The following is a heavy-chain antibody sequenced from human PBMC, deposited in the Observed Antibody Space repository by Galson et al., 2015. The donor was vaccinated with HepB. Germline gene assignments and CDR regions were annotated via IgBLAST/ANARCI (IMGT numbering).Heavy chain of an antibody. CDR2: INTNTGNP. CDR3: ARRNGNYWFDF. D-gene: IGHD5-24*01. V-gene: IGHV7-4-1*02. Sequence: SVKVSCKASGYTFTSHGISWVRQAPGQGLEWMGWINTNTGNPTYAQGFTGRFAFSLDTSVSTAYLQISSLKADDSAVYYCARRNGNYWFDFWGQGTLVTVSS. CDR1: GYTFTSHG. J-gene: IGHJ5*01.